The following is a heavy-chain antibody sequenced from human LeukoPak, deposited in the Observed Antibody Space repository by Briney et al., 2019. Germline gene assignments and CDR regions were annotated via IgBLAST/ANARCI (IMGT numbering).Heavy chain of an antibody. V-gene: IGHV3-21*01. CDR3: ARGSHNVAGSSGWYLVDY. CDR2: ISSSSSYI. D-gene: IGHD6-19*01. CDR1: GFTFSSYS. J-gene: IGHJ4*02. Sequence: GGALRLSCAASGFTFSSYSMNWVRQAPGKGLKWVSSISSSSSYIYYADSVKGRFTISRDNAKNSLYLQMNSLRAEDTAVYYCARGSHNVAGSSGWYLVDYWGQGTLVTVSS.